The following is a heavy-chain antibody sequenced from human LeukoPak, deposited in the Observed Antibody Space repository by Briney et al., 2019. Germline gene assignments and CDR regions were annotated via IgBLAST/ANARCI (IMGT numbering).Heavy chain of an antibody. CDR3: ARDQTVATERYDYYYYYGMDV. CDR2: ISYDGINK. J-gene: IGHJ6*02. D-gene: IGHD4-11*01. V-gene: IGHV3-30-3*01. CDR1: GFTCSSYA. Sequence: PGGSLRLSCAASGFTCSSYAMHWVRQAPGKGREWVAVISYDGINKYYADSVKGRFTISRDNSKNTLYLQMNSLRAEDTAVYYCARDQTVATERYDYYYYYGMDVWGQGTTVTVSS.